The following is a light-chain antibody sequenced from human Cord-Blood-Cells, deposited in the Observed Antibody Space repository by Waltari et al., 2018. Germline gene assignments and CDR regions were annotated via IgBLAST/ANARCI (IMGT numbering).Light chain of an antibody. CDR3: QQYDNLP. CDR2: DAS. J-gene: IGKJ3*01. Sequence: DIQLTQSPSSLSASAGDRVTITCQASQDISNYLNWYQQKPGKAPKLLIYDASNLETGVPSRFSGSGSGTDFTFTISSLQPEDIATYYCQQYDNLPLGPGTKVDIK. V-gene: IGKV1-33*01. CDR1: QDISNY.